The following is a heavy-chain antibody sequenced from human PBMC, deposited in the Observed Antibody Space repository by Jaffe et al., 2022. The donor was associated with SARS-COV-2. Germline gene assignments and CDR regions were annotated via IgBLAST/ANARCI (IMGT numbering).Heavy chain of an antibody. CDR1: GYTFTNYL. Sequence: QVQLVQSGAEVQRPGASVKVSCKASGYTFTNYLVHWVRQAPGQGLEWMGMIRPGNGVTTYAQRFQGRVSISRDTSTTTVYMELSSLRSDDTAVFYCTRDSGSFEDWGQGTLVIVSS. CDR3: TRDSGSFED. V-gene: IGHV1-46*01. J-gene: IGHJ4*01. CDR2: IRPGNGVT. D-gene: IGHD6-19*01.